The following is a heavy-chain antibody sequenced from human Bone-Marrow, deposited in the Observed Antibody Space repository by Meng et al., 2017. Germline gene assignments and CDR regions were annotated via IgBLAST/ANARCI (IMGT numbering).Heavy chain of an antibody. D-gene: IGHD3-10*01. CDR2: IFSGGTT. Sequence: VQLLEPGGGLVQPGGSLRLSCAASGFTVSSNYMSWVRQAPGKGLEWVSVIFSGGTTYYADSVQGRFTISRDNSKNTLFLQMNSLRADDTAVYYCARDIRWGQGTLVTVSS. CDR1: GFTVSSNY. J-gene: IGHJ4*02. CDR3: ARDIR. V-gene: IGHV3-66*02.